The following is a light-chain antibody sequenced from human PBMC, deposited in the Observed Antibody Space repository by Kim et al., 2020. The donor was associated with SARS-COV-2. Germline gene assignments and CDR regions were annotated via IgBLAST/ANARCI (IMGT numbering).Light chain of an antibody. J-gene: IGKJ1*01. CDR3: QQYYSYPPWT. V-gene: IGKV1-8*01. CDR1: QGISSD. Sequence: STGDRVTITCRGSQGISSDLAWDPQKPGKAPKLLIYAASTLQSGVPSRFSGSGSGTDFTLTISCLQSEDFATYYCQQYYSYPPWTFGQGTKVDIK. CDR2: AAS.